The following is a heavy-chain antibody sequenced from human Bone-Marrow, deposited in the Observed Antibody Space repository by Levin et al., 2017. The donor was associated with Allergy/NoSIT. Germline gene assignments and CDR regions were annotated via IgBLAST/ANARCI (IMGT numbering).Heavy chain of an antibody. D-gene: IGHD6-19*01. CDR1: GGTFNKHG. Sequence: SVKVSCKASGGTFNKHGINWVRQAPGQGLEWMGRTIPILGITNYALKFQGRVTITADRSTSTGYMELSSLRSDDTAVYYCATSPNTSGWYGRLDYWGLGTLVTVSS. J-gene: IGHJ4*02. CDR3: ATSPNTSGWYGRLDY. CDR2: TIPILGIT. V-gene: IGHV1-69*04.